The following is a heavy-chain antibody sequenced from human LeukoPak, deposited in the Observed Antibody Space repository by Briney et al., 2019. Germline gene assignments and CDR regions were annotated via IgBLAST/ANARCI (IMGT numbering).Heavy chain of an antibody. V-gene: IGHV4-59*01. CDR2: IYYSGST. CDR1: GGSISSYY. Sequence: SETLSVTCTVSGGSISSYYWSWIRQSPGKGLEWIGYIYYSGSTNYNPSLESRVTISVETSKNQFSLNLTSVTAADTAVYYCARTYSSSSSYSDFWGQGTLVTVSS. J-gene: IGHJ4*02. D-gene: IGHD6-6*01. CDR3: ARTYSSSSSYSDF.